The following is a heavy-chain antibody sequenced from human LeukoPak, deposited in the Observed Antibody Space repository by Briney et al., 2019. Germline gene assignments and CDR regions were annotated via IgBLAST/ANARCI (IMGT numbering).Heavy chain of an antibody. CDR1: GGTFSSYA. Sequence: GASVKVSCKXSGGTFSSYAISWVRQAPGQGLEWMGRIIPIFGTANYAQKFQGRVTITTDESTSTAYMELSSLRSEDTAVYYCARGSGSYPTNFDYWGQGTLVTVSS. D-gene: IGHD1-26*01. V-gene: IGHV1-69*05. CDR3: ARGSGSYPTNFDY. CDR2: IIPIFGTA. J-gene: IGHJ4*02.